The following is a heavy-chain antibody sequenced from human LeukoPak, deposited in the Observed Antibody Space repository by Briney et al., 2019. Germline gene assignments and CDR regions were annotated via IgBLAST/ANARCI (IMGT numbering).Heavy chain of an antibody. CDR1: GYTFTSYG. CDR3: ARDLLYCGGDCYHDAFDI. CDR2: ISDYNGDT. V-gene: IGHV1-18*01. D-gene: IGHD2-21*02. J-gene: IGHJ3*02. Sequence: ASVKASCKASGYTFTSYGISWVRQAPGRGLEWMGWISDYNGDTNYAQKLQGRVTMTTDTSTSTAYMELRSLRSDDTAVYYCARDLLYCGGDCYHDAFDIWGQGTMVTVST.